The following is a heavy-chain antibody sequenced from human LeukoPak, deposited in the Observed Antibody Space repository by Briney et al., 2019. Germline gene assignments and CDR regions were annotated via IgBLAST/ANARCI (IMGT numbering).Heavy chain of an antibody. V-gene: IGHV4-39*01. Sequence: SETLSLTCTVSGGSISSSSYYWGWIRQPPGKGLEWIGSIFYSGNTYDNPSLKSRVTISVDTSKNQFSLKLNSVTAADTAVYYCARHRSKWLQSSFDYWGQGTLATVSS. D-gene: IGHD5-24*01. CDR1: GGSISSSSYY. CDR2: IFYSGNT. J-gene: IGHJ4*02. CDR3: ARHRSKWLQSSFDY.